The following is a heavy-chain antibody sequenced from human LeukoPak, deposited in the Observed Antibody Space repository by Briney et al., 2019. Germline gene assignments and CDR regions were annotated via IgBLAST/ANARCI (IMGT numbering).Heavy chain of an antibody. CDR2: NYYSGST. CDR3: ARGGTLRTFDY. D-gene: IGHD3-16*01. Sequence: SETLSLTCTVSGDSISSSTYYSGWIRQPPGKGLEWIGTNYYSGSTYYNPSLKSRVTISVDTSKNQFSLKLSSVTAADTAVYFCARGGTLRTFDYWGQGTLVTVSS. J-gene: IGHJ4*02. CDR1: GDSISSSTYY. V-gene: IGHV4-39*01.